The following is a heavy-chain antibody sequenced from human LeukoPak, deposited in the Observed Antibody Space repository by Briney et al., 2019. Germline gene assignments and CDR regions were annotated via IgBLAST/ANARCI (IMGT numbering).Heavy chain of an antibody. CDR1: GYSFTSYW. J-gene: IGHJ3*02. CDR3: ARDAVYVGDAFDI. CDR2: INPSGGST. Sequence: GESLKISCKGSGYSFTSYWIGWVRQMPGKGLGWMGIINPSGGSTSYAQKFQGRVTMTRDMSTSTVYMELSSLRSEDTAVYYCARDAVYVGDAFDIWGQGTMVTVSS. V-gene: IGHV1-46*01. D-gene: IGHD5/OR15-5a*01.